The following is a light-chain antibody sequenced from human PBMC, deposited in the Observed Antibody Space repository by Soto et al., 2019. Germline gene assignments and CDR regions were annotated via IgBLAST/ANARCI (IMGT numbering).Light chain of an antibody. CDR2: GAS. CDR1: QSVSSN. CDR3: QQYNNWPPLYT. J-gene: IGKJ2*01. V-gene: IGKV3-15*01. Sequence: EIVMTQSPATLSVSPGERATLSCRASQSVSSNLAWYQQKPGQAPRLLIYGASTRATGIPARFSGSGSGTEFTLTISILQSEDFTVYYCQQYNNWPPLYTFGQRTKLEIK.